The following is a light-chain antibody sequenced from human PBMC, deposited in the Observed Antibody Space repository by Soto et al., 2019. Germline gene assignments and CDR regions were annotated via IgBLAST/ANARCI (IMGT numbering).Light chain of an antibody. CDR3: QHYGTSAIT. J-gene: IGKJ5*01. CDR1: QSVSRY. CDR2: DAS. V-gene: IGKV3-11*01. Sequence: EIVMTQSPGTLSLSPGERSTLSCRASQSVSRYLGWYQQKPGQAPRLLIYDASNRATGIPARFSGSGSGTDFTLTISSLEPEDFAVYYCQHYGTSAITFGQGTQREI.